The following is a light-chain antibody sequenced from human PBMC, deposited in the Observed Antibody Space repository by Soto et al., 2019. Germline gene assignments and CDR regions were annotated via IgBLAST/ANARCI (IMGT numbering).Light chain of an antibody. CDR1: QSLVYSDGNTY. J-gene: IGKJ2*01. V-gene: IGKV2-30*01. Sequence: DVVVTQSPLSLPVTLGQPASISCRSSQSLVYSDGNTYLSWFHQRPGQSPRRLIYKVSNRDSGVRVRVSGSGSGTDFTLKISRVEAEDVGVYYCMQGTKWPGTFGQGTKLEIK. CDR2: KVS. CDR3: MQGTKWPGT.